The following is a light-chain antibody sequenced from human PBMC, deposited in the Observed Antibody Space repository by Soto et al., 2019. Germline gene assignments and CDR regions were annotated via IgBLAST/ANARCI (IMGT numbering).Light chain of an antibody. Sequence: EIVFTQSPGTLSLSPGERATLSCRAIQSVSNNYLAWYQQKPGQAPRLVISGASGRATGIPDRFSGSGSGTDFTLTISRLEPEDFAVYYCQQYNNWPPITFGQGTRLEIK. CDR2: GAS. V-gene: IGKV3-20*01. J-gene: IGKJ5*01. CDR3: QQYNNWPPIT. CDR1: QSVSNNY.